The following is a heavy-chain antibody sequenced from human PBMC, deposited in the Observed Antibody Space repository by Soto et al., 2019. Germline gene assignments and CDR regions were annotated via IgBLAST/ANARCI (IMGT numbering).Heavy chain of an antibody. CDR1: GGSISSYY. D-gene: IGHD1-20*01. CDR2: IYYSGST. CDR3: ARDITGTWFDP. Sequence: PSETLSLTCTVSGGSISSYYWSWIRQPPGKGLEWIGYIYYSGSTNYSPSLKSRVTISLDTSKNQFSLNLSSVTAADTAVYYCARDITGTWFDPWGQGTLVTVSS. J-gene: IGHJ5*02. V-gene: IGHV4-59*01.